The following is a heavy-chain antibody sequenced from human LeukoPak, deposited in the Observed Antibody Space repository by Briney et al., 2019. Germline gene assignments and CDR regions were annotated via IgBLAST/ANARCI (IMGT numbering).Heavy chain of an antibody. CDR1: GGTFSSYA. Sequence: ASVKVSCKASGGTFSSYAISWVRQAPGQGLEWMGGIIPIFGTANYAQKFQGRVTITADESTSTAYMELSSLRAEDTAVYYCARDGGQQLEYFDYWGQGTLVTVSS. CDR2: IIPIFGTA. V-gene: IGHV1-69*13. J-gene: IGHJ4*02. CDR3: ARDGGQQLEYFDY. D-gene: IGHD6-13*01.